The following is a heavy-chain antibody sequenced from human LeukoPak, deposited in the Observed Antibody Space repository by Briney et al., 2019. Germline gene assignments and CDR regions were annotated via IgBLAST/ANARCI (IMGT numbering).Heavy chain of an antibody. CDR3: ARKGSGVLLWFGELLLGAFDI. Sequence: GGSLRLSCAASGFTFSSYWMSWVRQAPGKGLEWVANIKQDGSEEYYVDSVKGRFTISRDNAKNSLYLQMNSLRAEDTAVYYCARKGSGVLLWFGELLLGAFDIWGQGTMVTVS. CDR2: IKQDGSEE. CDR1: GFTFSSYW. J-gene: IGHJ3*02. D-gene: IGHD3-10*01. V-gene: IGHV3-7*01.